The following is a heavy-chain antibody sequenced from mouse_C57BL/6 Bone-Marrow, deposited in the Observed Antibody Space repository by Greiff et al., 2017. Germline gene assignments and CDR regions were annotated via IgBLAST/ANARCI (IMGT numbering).Heavy chain of an antibody. V-gene: IGHV1-69*01. CDR2: IDPSDSYT. CDR1: GYTFTSYW. Sequence: QVQLQQPGAELVMPGASVKLSCKASGYTFTSYWMHWVKQRPGQGLEWIGEIDPSDSYTNYNQKFKGKSTLTVDTSSSTAYMQLSSLTSEDAAVYYCARDTTVVAYYFDYWGQGTTLTVSS. D-gene: IGHD1-1*01. CDR3: ARDTTVVAYYFDY. J-gene: IGHJ2*01.